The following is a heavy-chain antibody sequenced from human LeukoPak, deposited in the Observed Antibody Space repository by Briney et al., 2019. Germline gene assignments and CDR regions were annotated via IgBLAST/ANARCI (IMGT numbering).Heavy chain of an antibody. CDR2: IYYSGST. D-gene: IGHD2-2*01. J-gene: IGHJ4*02. V-gene: IGHV4-39*02. CDR1: GGSIRNSNYF. CDR3: ATEDVVVPTAAQRPLDY. Sequence: ASETLSLTCTVSGGSIRNSNYFWGWIRQPPGKGLEWIGSIYYSGSTYYNPSLKSRVTISIDTSKNEFSLKLSSVTAADTAVYYCATEDVVVPTAAQRPLDYWGQGTLVTVSS.